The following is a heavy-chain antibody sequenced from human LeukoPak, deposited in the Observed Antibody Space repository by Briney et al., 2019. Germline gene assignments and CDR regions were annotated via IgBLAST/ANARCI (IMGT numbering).Heavy chain of an antibody. CDR3: ARDRSENYSTDY. Sequence: GGSLRLSCAASGFTFRSYAIHWVRQAPGKGLEWVAFISYDGTVKYYADSVKGRFSISRDNSKNTLSLQMNSLRGDDTAVYYCARDRSENYSTDYWGQGTLVTVAS. D-gene: IGHD3-10*01. CDR1: GFTFRSYA. V-gene: IGHV3-30-3*01. J-gene: IGHJ4*02. CDR2: ISYDGTVK.